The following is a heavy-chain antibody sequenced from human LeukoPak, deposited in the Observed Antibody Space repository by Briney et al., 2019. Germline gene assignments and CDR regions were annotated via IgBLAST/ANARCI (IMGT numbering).Heavy chain of an antibody. D-gene: IGHD3-3*01. CDR3: ARGGFGVAYDY. CDR1: GYSTSSGYY. J-gene: IGHJ4*02. Sequence: SETLSLTCTVSGYSTSSGYYWGWIRQPPGKGLEWIGSIYHSGSTYYNPSLKSRVTISVDTSKNQFSLKLSSVTAADTAVYYCARGGFGVAYDYWGQGTLVTVSS. CDR2: IYHSGST. V-gene: IGHV4-38-2*02.